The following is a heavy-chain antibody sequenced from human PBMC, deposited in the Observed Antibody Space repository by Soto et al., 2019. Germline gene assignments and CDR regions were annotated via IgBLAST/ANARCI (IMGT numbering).Heavy chain of an antibody. J-gene: IGHJ4*02. V-gene: IGHV3-23*01. D-gene: IGHD3-16*01. CDR1: GFTFSNSA. Sequence: GGSLRLSCAASGFTFSNSALRWVRQAPGKGLEWVSSITDSGVSTYYTDSVKGRFTISRDNSKNTLYVQMNSLRADDTAVYYCVAGEFFDYWGQGTLVTVSS. CDR2: ITDSGVST. CDR3: VAGEFFDY.